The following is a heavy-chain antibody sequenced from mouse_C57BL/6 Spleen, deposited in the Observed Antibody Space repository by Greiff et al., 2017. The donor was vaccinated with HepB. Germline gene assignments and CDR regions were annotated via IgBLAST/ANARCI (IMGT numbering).Heavy chain of an antibody. CDR2: ISDGGSYT. D-gene: IGHD2-5*01. J-gene: IGHJ1*03. V-gene: IGHV5-4*03. Sequence: DVMLVESGGGLVKPGGSLKLSCAASGFTFSSYAMSWVRQTPEKRLEWVATISDGGSYTYYPDNVKGRFTISRDNAKNNLYLQMSHLKSEDTAMYYCARAPYYSNYWYFDVWGTGTTVTVSS. CDR1: GFTFSSYA. CDR3: ARAPYYSNYWYFDV.